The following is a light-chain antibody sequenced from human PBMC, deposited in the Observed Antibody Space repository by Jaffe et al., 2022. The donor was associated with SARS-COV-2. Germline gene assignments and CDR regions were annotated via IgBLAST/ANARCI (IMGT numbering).Light chain of an antibody. CDR3: QTWDSSSSVV. V-gene: IGLV3-1*01. CDR2: EHN. J-gene: IGLJ2*01. CDR1: TLRDEF. Sequence: SSELIQPPSMSVSPGQTASITCSGDTLRDEFASWYQQKPGQSPVLVIYEHNRRPSGIPERFSGSNSGNTATLTISGAQAIDEADYYCQTWDSSSSVVFGGGTKLTVL.